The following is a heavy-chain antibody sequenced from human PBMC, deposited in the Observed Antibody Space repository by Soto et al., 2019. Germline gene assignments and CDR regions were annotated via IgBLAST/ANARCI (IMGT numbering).Heavy chain of an antibody. V-gene: IGHV3-33*01. CDR1: GFIFRNYG. Sequence: QVQLVESGGGVVQAGRSLRLSCAASGFIFRNYGMQWFRHTPDRGLEWVAVIWSDGSRRYYADSVEGRFTISRHNSMNTLYLEMDSLRPADTAIYFCARDQGYCPDGHCYSHFDLCGKGALVNVYS. D-gene: IGHD2-15*01. CDR3: ARDQGYCPDGHCYSHFDL. J-gene: IGHJ4*02. CDR2: IWSDGSRR.